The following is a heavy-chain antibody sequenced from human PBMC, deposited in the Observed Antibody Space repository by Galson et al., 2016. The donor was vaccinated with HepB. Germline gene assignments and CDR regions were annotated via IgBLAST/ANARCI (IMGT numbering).Heavy chain of an antibody. J-gene: IGHJ6*02. V-gene: IGHV3-21*01. CDR2: TGTGTGYK. CDR1: GFTFRTYS. CDR3: AKSTEGLLRFSGMDV. D-gene: IGHD2-21*02. Sequence: SLRLSCAASGFTFRTYSMSWVRQAPGKGLEWVSSTGTGTGYKYYADSVKGRFTISRDDAKNSLYLQRNSLRAEDTAGYYCAKSTEGLLRFSGMDVWGQGTTVTVSS.